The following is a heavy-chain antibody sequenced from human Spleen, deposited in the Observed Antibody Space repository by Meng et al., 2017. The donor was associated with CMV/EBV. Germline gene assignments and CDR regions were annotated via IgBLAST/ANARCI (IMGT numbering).Heavy chain of an antibody. D-gene: IGHD4-11*01. V-gene: IGHV3-13*01. CDR2: IGTAGDT. Sequence: GESLKISCAASGFTFGSNDMYWVRQTTGKGLEWVSAIGTAGDTYYPGSVKGRFTISRDNAKNSLYLQMNSLRAEDTAVYYCARGGPTRPFTVTTGWFDPWGQGTLVTVSS. J-gene: IGHJ5*02. CDR3: ARGGPTRPFTVTTGWFDP. CDR1: GFTFGSND.